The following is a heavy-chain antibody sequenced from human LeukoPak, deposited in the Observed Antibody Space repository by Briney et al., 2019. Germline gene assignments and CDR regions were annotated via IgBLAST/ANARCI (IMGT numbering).Heavy chain of an antibody. J-gene: IGHJ4*02. CDR1: GFTFSNAW. V-gene: IGHV3-15*01. CDR2: IKSKTDGGTT. D-gene: IGHD5-18*01. CDR3: TTGARSHGYLFDR. Sequence: GGSLRLSCAASGFTFSNAWMSWVRQAPGQGLEWVGRIKSKTDGGTTDYAAPVTGRFTISRDDSKNTLYVQMNGLRTEDTAVYYCTTGARSHGYLFDRWGQGTLVTVSS.